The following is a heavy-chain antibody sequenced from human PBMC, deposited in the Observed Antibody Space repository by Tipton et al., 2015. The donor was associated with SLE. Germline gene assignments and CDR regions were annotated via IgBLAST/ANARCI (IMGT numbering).Heavy chain of an antibody. D-gene: IGHD3-3*01. V-gene: IGHV3-7*01. Sequence: SLRLSCAASGFTFSSYWMSWVRQAPGKGLEWVANIKQDGSEKYYVDSVKGRFTISRDNAKNSLYLQMNSLRAEDTAVYYCARHLYYDFWSGYLSALDIWGQGTMVTVSS. CDR1: GFTFSSYW. CDR3: ARHLYYDFWSGYLSALDI. J-gene: IGHJ3*02. CDR2: IKQDGSEK.